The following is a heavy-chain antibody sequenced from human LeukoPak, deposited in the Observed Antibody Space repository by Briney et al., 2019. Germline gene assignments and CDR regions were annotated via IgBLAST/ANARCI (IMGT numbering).Heavy chain of an antibody. D-gene: IGHD2-8*02. CDR2: FYPGDSDT. CDR1: GDTFTNHW. CDR3: ARRSCSGGVCYPGY. V-gene: IGHV5-51*01. J-gene: IGHJ4*02. Sequence: GDSLKISCKASGDTFTNHWIGWVGQLPGKGLEWMGIFYPGDSDTRYSPSFQGQVTISADKSISTAYLQWSSLKASDTAIYYCARRSCSGGVCYPGYWGQGTLVTVSS.